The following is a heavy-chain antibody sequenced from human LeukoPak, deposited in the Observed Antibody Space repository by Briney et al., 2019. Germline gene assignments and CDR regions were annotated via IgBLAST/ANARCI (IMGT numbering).Heavy chain of an antibody. CDR1: GGSISSYY. CDR3: ARDSNYGEAALYYYYGMDV. CDR2: IYYSGST. Sequence: PSETLSLTCTVSGGSISSYYWSWIRQPPGKGLEWIGYIYYSGSTNYNPSLKSRVTISVDTSKNQFSLKLSSVTAADTAVYYCARDSNYGEAALYYYYGMDVWGQGTTVTVSS. V-gene: IGHV4-59*01. J-gene: IGHJ6*02. D-gene: IGHD4-17*01.